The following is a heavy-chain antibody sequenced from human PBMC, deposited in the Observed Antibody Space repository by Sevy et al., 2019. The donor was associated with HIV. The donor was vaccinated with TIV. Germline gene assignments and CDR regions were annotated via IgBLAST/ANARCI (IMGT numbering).Heavy chain of an antibody. J-gene: IGHJ4*02. V-gene: IGHV3-23*01. CDR1: GFTFSNYG. CDR2: ISGSGYST. Sequence: GGSLRLSCAASGFTFSNYGMSWVRQAPGKGLEWVSAISGSGYSTYYADSVKGRFTISRDKSKNTLYLQINSLRAWDTAVYYCAKHIAYCGGDCYPPLYYFDYWGQGTLVTVSS. D-gene: IGHD2-21*02. CDR3: AKHIAYCGGDCYPPLYYFDY.